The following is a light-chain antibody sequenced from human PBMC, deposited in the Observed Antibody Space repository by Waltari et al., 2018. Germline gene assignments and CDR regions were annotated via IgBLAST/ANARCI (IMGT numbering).Light chain of an antibody. J-gene: IGKJ1*01. CDR2: KIS. CDR3: QHYSGYSWT. V-gene: IGKV1-5*03. Sequence: DIQMTQSPSTLSASVGDRVTITCRASQNISPWLAWYQQKPGKAPKLLIYKISILENGVPSRFGGSGSGTAFTLTIRSLQPDDSAIYYCQHYSGYSWTFGQGTKVEIK. CDR1: QNISPW.